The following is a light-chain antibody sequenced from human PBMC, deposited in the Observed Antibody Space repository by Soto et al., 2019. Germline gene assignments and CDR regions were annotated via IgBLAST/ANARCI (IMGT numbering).Light chain of an antibody. Sequence: QSALTQPRSVSESPGQSVTISCTGTSSDVGAYDYVSWYQQHPGKAPQLMIYDVTKRPSGVPHRFSGSRSGNTASLTISGLQVEDDADYYCCSYAGSYTWVFGGGTKLTVL. CDR2: DVT. J-gene: IGLJ2*01. V-gene: IGLV2-11*01. CDR3: CSYAGSYTWV. CDR1: SSDVGAYDY.